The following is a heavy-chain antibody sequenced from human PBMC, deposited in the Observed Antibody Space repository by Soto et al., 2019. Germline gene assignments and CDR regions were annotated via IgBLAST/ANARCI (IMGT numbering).Heavy chain of an antibody. D-gene: IGHD6-19*01. CDR1: GFTFSSYS. CDR2: ISSSSSYI. V-gene: IGHV3-21*01. CDR3: ARDSIAVAGLFDY. J-gene: IGHJ4*02. Sequence: GESLKISCAASGFTFSSYSMNWVRQAPGKGLEWVSSISSSSSYIYYADSVKGRFTISRDNAKNSLYLQMNSLRAEDTAVYYCARDSIAVAGLFDYWGQGTLVTVSS.